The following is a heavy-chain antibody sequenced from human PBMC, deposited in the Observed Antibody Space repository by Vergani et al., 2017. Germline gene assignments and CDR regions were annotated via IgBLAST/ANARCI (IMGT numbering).Heavy chain of an antibody. CDR3: ASSIGYCSSTSCFHYYYYGMDV. CDR2: INHSGST. D-gene: IGHD2-2*01. CDR1: GGSFSGYY. Sequence: QVQLQQWGAGLLKPSETLSLTCAVYGGSFSGYYWSWIRQPPGKGLEWIGEINHSGSTNYNPSLKSRVTISADKSISTAYLQWSSLKASDTAMYYCASSIGYCSSTSCFHYYYYGMDVWGQGTTVTVSS. J-gene: IGHJ6*02. V-gene: IGHV4-34*01.